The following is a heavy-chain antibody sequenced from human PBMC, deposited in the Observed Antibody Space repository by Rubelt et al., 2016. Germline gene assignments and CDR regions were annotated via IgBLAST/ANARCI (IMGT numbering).Heavy chain of an antibody. V-gene: IGHV7-4-1*02. CDR3: ARGTPAPGTDY. J-gene: IGHJ4*02. CDR1: GYSFSPRF. CDR2: IDPITGDP. Sequence: QVQVVQSESELRKPGASVKVSCKTSGYSFSPRFLNWVRQVPGQGLEWMGTIDPITGDPKYAPGFTGRFVFSLDTSVNTAYLQINTLKTDDTAVYYCARGTPAPGTDYWGQGTLVTVSS. D-gene: IGHD6-13*01.